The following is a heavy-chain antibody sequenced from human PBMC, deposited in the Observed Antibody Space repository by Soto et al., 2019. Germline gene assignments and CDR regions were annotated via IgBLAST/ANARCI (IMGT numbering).Heavy chain of an antibody. Sequence: SETLSLTCTLSGGSISSSSYYWGWIRQPPGKGLEWIGSIYYSGSTYYNPSLKSRVTISVDTSKNQFSLKLSSVTAADTAVYYCARRITIFGVVPNNWFDPWGQGTLVTVSS. J-gene: IGHJ5*02. CDR2: IYYSGST. V-gene: IGHV4-39*01. CDR1: GGSISSSSYY. D-gene: IGHD3-3*01. CDR3: ARRITIFGVVPNNWFDP.